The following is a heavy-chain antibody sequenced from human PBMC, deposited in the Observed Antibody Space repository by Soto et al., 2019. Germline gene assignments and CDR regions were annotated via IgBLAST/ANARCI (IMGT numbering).Heavy chain of an antibody. CDR2: ISAYNGNT. CDR3: ARDRGAVAGAGDFDY. J-gene: IGHJ4*02. D-gene: IGHD6-19*01. V-gene: IGHV1-18*01. Sequence: ASVKVSFKASGYTFTSYGISWVRQAPGQGLEWMGWISAYNGNTNYAQKLQGRVTMTTDTSTSTAYMELRSLRSDDTAVYYCARDRGAVAGAGDFDYWGQGTLVTVSS. CDR1: GYTFTSYG.